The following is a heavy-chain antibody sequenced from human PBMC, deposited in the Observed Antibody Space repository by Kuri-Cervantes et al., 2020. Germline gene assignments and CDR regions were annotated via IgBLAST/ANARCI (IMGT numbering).Heavy chain of an antibody. CDR2: IRSDGSTT. CDR1: GFTFSRYW. J-gene: IGHJ3*02. Sequence: GGSLRLSCAASGFTFSRYWMHWVRQAPGKGLVWVSRIRSDGSTTSYADSVKGRFTISRDNSKNTLYLQMNSLRAEDTAVYYCAKEDGNKWELLAGCAFDIWGQGTMVTVSS. D-gene: IGHD1-26*01. V-gene: IGHV3-74*01. CDR3: AKEDGNKWELLAGCAFDI.